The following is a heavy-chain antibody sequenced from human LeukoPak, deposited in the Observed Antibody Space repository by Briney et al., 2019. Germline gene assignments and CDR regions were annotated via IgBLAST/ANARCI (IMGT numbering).Heavy chain of an antibody. V-gene: IGHV1-46*01. CDR1: GYTFTSYY. D-gene: IGHD3-10*01. J-gene: IGHJ6*03. CDR2: INPSGGST. CDR3: ARDFYYGSGRRPTSYYYMDV. Sequence: ASVKVSCKASGYTFTSYYMHWVRQAPGQGLEWMGIINPSGGSTSYAQKFQGRVTMTRDTSTSTVYMELSSLRSEDTAVYYCARDFYYGSGRRPTSYYYMDVWGKGTTVTVSS.